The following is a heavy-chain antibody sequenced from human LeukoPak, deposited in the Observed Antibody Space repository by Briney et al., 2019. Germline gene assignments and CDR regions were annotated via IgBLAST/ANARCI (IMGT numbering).Heavy chain of an antibody. V-gene: IGHV3-30-3*01. CDR3: ARDSFGDYDY. CDR2: ISYDGSNR. CDR1: GFTFSSYA. Sequence: GRSLRLSCAASGFTFSSYAMHWVGQAAGKGLEWVAVISYDGSNRYYADSVNGRFTISRDNSKNTLYLQMNSLRAEDTAVYYCARDSFGDYDYWGQGTLVTVSS. D-gene: IGHD2-15*01. J-gene: IGHJ4*02.